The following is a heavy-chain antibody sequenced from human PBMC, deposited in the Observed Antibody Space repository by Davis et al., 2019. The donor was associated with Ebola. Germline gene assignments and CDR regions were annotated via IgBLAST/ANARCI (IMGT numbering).Heavy chain of an antibody. Sequence: PGGSLRLSCAASGFTFSSYAMSWVRQAPGKGLEWVSSISGSGGSTYYADSVKGRFTISRDNSKNTLYLQMNSLRAEDTAVYYCAKPDYGDTNFDYWGQGTLVTVSS. J-gene: IGHJ4*02. CDR2: ISGSGGST. D-gene: IGHD4-17*01. CDR3: AKPDYGDTNFDY. CDR1: GFTFSSYA. V-gene: IGHV3-23*01.